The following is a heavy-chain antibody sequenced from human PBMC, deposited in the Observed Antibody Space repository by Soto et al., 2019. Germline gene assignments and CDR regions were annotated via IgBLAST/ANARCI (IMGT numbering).Heavy chain of an antibody. Sequence: QVQLQESGPGLVKPSQTLSLTCTVSAGSMSSGGHFWSWIRQNPGKGLEWIAYIDYSGTTYYNPSLRRRVVVTVDTSEKQFSLKLSSVTAADTAVYYCARAYSDYGRYFDLCGRGTLVTVSS. CDR1: AGSMSSGGHF. CDR3: ARAYSDYGRYFDL. CDR2: IDYSGTT. V-gene: IGHV4-31*03. J-gene: IGHJ2*01. D-gene: IGHD4-17*01.